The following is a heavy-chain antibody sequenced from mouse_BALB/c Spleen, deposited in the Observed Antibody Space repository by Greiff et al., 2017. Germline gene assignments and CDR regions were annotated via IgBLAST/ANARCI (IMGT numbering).Heavy chain of an antibody. D-gene: IGHD2-4*01. CDR3: ARTTMITLFAY. V-gene: IGHV1-9*01. CDR2: ILPGSGST. CDR1: GYTFSSYW. Sequence: VQLQQSGAELMKPGASVKISCKATGYTFSSYWIEWVKQRPGHGLEWIGEILPGSGSTNYNEKFKGKATFTADTSSNTAYMQLSSLTSEDSAVYYCARTTMITLFAYWGQGTLVTVSA. J-gene: IGHJ3*01.